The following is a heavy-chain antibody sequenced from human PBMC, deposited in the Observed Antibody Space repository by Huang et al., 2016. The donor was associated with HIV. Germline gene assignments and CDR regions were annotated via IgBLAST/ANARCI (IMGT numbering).Heavy chain of an antibody. CDR2: IIPIFGKA. CDR3: ARTAYSYGFRQGYNWFDP. J-gene: IGHJ5*02. CDR1: GGTFSSYA. V-gene: IGHV1-69*13. Sequence: QVLLVQSGAEVRKPGSSVKVSCTAFGGTFSSYAISWVRQAPGQGLEWMGGIIPIFGKANYTQKSQGRVTITVDESTNTGYMELTRLTSEDTAVYYCARTAYSYGFRQGYNWFDPWGQGTPVTVSS. D-gene: IGHD5-18*01.